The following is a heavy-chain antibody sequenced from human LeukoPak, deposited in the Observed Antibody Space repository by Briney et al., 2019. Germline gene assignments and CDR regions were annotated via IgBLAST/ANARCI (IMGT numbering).Heavy chain of an antibody. J-gene: IGHJ1*01. CDR3: ARDRRGYDILTGYNGAQYFQH. CDR1: GGTFSSYT. V-gene: IGHV1-69*04. Sequence: SVKVSCKASGGTFSSYTISWVRQAPGQGLEWMGRIIPILGIANYAQKFQGRVTITADKSTSTAYMELSSLRSEDTAVYYCARDRRGYDILTGYNGAQYFQHWGQGTLVTVSS. D-gene: IGHD3-9*01. CDR2: IIPILGIA.